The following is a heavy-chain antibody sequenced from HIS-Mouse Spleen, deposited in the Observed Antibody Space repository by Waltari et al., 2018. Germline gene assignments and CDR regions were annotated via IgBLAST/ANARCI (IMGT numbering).Heavy chain of an antibody. Sequence: QLQLQESGPGLVKPSDTLSPTCPVSGGSISSSSYYWGWIRQPPGKGLGWIGSIYYSGSTYYNPSLKSRVTISVDTSKNQFSLKLSSVTAADTAVYYCAREIPYSSSWYDWYFDLWGRGTLVTVSS. V-gene: IGHV4-39*07. CDR2: IYYSGST. CDR3: AREIPYSSSWYDWYFDL. D-gene: IGHD6-13*01. J-gene: IGHJ2*01. CDR1: GGSISSSSYY.